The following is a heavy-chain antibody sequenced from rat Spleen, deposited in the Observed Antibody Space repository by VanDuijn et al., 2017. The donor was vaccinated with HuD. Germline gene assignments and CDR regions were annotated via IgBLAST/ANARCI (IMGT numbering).Heavy chain of an antibody. V-gene: IGHV3-3*01. Sequence: EVQLQESGPGLVKPSQSLSLTCSVTGYSITSSYRWNWIRKFPGNKLEWMGYINSAGTTNYNPSLKSRISITRDTSKNQFFLQVNSVTTEDTATYYCARRGLQSYYFDYWGQGVMVTVSS. D-gene: IGHD1-1*01. J-gene: IGHJ2*01. CDR1: GYSITSSYR. CDR2: INSAGTT. CDR3: ARRGLQSYYFDY.